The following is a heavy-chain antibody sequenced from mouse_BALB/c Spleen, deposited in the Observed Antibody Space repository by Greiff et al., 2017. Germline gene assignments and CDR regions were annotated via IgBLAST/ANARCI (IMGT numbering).Heavy chain of an antibody. CDR1: GFTFSGFG. V-gene: IGHV5-17*02. D-gene: IGHD2-2*01. J-gene: IGHJ1*01. CDR2: ISSGSSTI. CDR3: ARGGYGYDVSWYFDV. Sequence: DVQLVESGGGLVQPGGSRKLSCAASGFTFSGFGMHWVRQAPEKGLEWVAYISSGSSTIYYADTVKGRFTISRDNPKNTLFLQMTSLRSEDTAMYYCARGGYGYDVSWYFDVWGAGTTVTVSS.